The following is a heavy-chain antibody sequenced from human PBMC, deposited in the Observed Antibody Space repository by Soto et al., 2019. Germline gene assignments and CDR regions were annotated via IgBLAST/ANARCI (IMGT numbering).Heavy chain of an antibody. Sequence: QVTLKESGPGLVKPTETLTWRCTSSGFSIPDSERVWSWIRQPPGQPLEWLAHIDSSGEKSYRTFLKSRLAISKDTSKSQIVLTMTNMDPADTATYYCARRHLAVAVSPWFDPWGQGIPVTVSS. CDR2: IDSSGEK. V-gene: IGHV2-26*01. J-gene: IGHJ5*02. CDR3: ARRHLAVAVSPWFDP. CDR1: GFSIPDSERV. D-gene: IGHD6-19*01.